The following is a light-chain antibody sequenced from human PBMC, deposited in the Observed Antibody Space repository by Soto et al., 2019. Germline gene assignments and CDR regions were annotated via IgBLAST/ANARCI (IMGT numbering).Light chain of an antibody. Sequence: SYELTQPPSVSVAPGKTARITCGGDNIGSESVNWYQQRPGQAPVLVIYYDSDRPSGIPERFSGSNSGNTATLTISRVEAGDEADYYCQVWDTSRAHQVFGGGTKLTVL. CDR3: QVWDTSRAHQV. CDR2: YDS. V-gene: IGLV3-21*04. CDR1: NIGSES. J-gene: IGLJ3*02.